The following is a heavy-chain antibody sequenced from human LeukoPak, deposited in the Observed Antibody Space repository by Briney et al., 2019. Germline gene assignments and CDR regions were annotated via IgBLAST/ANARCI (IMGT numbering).Heavy chain of an antibody. CDR3: ARYSSSRNWFDP. Sequence: SETLSLTCTVSGGSISSGGYYWSWIRQHPGKGLEWIGYIYYSGSTYYNPSLKSRVTISVDTSKNQFSLKLSSVTAADTAVYYCARYSSSRNWFDPWGQGTLVTVSS. CDR2: IYYSGST. CDR1: GGSISSGGYY. D-gene: IGHD6-13*01. J-gene: IGHJ5*02. V-gene: IGHV4-31*03.